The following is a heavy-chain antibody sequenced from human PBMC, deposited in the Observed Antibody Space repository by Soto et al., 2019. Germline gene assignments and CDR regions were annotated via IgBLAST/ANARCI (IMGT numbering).Heavy chain of an antibody. CDR3: ARVGGAAAPDY. J-gene: IGHJ4*02. CDR2: INPSGGST. V-gene: IGHV1-46*01. CDR1: RYTFTSYY. Sequence: ASVKVSCKASRYTFTSYYMHWVRQAPGQGLEWMGIINPSGGSTSYAQKFQGRVTMTRDTSTSTVYMELSSLRSEDTAVYYCARVGGAAAPDYWGQGTLVTVSS. D-gene: IGHD6-13*01.